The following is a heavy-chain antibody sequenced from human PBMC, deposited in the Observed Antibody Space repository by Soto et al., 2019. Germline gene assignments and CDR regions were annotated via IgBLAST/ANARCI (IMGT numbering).Heavy chain of an antibody. CDR1: GYTFTSYA. CDR2: INAGNGNT. Sequence: ASVKVSCKASGYTFTSYAMHWVRQAPGQRLEWMGWINAGNGNTKYSQKFQGRVTITRDTSASTAYMGLSSLRSEDTAVYYCARERVVVPAPFDPWGQGTLVTDSS. D-gene: IGHD2-2*01. V-gene: IGHV1-3*01. CDR3: ARERVVVPAPFDP. J-gene: IGHJ5*02.